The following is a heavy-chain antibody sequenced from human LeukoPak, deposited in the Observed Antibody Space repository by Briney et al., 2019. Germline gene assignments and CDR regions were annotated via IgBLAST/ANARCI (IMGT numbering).Heavy chain of an antibody. CDR2: IKQDGSEK. D-gene: IGHD4-11*01. CDR3: ARDTYSNYYYYGMDV. CDR1: GFTFNSYW. Sequence: GGSLRLSCAASGFTFNSYWMSWVRQAPGKGLEWVANIKQDGSEKYYVDSVKGRFTISRDNAKNSLYLQMNSLRAEDTAVYYCARDTYSNYYYYGMDVWGQGTTVTVSS. V-gene: IGHV3-7*01. J-gene: IGHJ6*02.